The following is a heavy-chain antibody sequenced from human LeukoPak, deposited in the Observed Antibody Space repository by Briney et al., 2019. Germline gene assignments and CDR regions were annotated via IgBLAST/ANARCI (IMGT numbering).Heavy chain of an antibody. V-gene: IGHV3-48*03. CDR3: AKDRGFIPDY. D-gene: IGHD2-21*01. Sequence: GGSLRLSCAASGFTFSSYEMNWVRQAPGKGLEWVSYISSSGSTIYYADSVKGRFTISRDNSKNTLYLQMNSLRAEDTAVYYCAKDRGFIPDYWGQGTLVTVSS. J-gene: IGHJ4*02. CDR1: GFTFSSYE. CDR2: ISSSGSTI.